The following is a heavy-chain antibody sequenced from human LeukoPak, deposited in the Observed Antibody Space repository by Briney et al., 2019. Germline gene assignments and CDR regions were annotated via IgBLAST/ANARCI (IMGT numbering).Heavy chain of an antibody. J-gene: IGHJ3*02. D-gene: IGHD4-17*01. V-gene: IGHV3-23*01. CDR2: ISGNGGST. Sequence: GGSLRLSCVASGFIVSSNYMNWVRQAPGKGLEWVSSISGNGGSTQYADSVQGRFAISRDNSKNTLYLQMNSLRAEDTAVYFCAKDPNGGYIGTFDIWGQGTMVTVSS. CDR1: GFIVSSNY. CDR3: AKDPNGGYIGTFDI.